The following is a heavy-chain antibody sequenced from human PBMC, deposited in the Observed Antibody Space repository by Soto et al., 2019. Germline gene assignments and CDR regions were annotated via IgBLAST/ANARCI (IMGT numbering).Heavy chain of an antibody. V-gene: IGHV3-21*01. CDR2: ISAVSTYI. J-gene: IGHJ4*02. CDR1: GSNFGSYG. Sequence: GGSLRLSCVASGSNFGSYGMYWVRQAPGKRLEWVSSISAVSTYIYYGDSVKGRFTISRDNAKNSMFLQMDSLTVEDTAVYYCARVANIKVGGIKNYYFDSWGQGIPVTVSS. D-gene: IGHD3-10*01. CDR3: ARVANIKVGGIKNYYFDS.